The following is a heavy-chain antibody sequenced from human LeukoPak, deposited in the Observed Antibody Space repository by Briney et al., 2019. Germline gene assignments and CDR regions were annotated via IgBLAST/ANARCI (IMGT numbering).Heavy chain of an antibody. D-gene: IGHD1-1*01. CDR1: GFTFTSYG. J-gene: IGHJ4*02. CDR3: ARDSLTTYYFDY. CDR2: ISAYNGNT. Sequence: ASVKVSCKASGFTFTSYGISWVRQAPGQGLEWMGWISAYNGNTNYAQKLQGRVTMTTDTSTSTAYMELRSLRSDDTAVYYCARDSLTTYYFDYWGQGTLVTVSS. V-gene: IGHV1-18*01.